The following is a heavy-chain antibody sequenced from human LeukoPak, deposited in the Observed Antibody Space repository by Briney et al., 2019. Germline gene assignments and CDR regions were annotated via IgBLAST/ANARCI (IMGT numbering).Heavy chain of an antibody. Sequence: GGSLRLSCAASGFTFSSYSMNWVRQAPGKGLEWVSSISSSSSYIYYADSVKGRFTISRDNAKNSQYLQMNSLRAEDTAVYYCARILRFLEWTENWFDPWGQGTLVTVSS. CDR3: ARILRFLEWTENWFDP. CDR2: ISSSSSYI. V-gene: IGHV3-21*01. CDR1: GFTFSSYS. D-gene: IGHD3-3*01. J-gene: IGHJ5*02.